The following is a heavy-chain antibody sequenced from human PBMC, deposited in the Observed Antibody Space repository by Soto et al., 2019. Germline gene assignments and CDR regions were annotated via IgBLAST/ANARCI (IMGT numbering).Heavy chain of an antibody. CDR1: GFTVSSNY. CDR3: ASLDHPNY. J-gene: IGHJ4*02. V-gene: IGHV3-66*01. Sequence: EGQLVESGGGLVQPGGSLRLSCAASGFTVSSNYMSWVRQAPGKGLEWVSVIYSGGSTYYADSVKGRFTISRDKSKNTLYLQMNSLRAEDTAVYYCASLDHPNYWGQGTLVTVSS. CDR2: IYSGGST.